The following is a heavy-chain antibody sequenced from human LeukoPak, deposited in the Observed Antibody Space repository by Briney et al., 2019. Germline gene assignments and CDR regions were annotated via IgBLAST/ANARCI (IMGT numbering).Heavy chain of an antibody. J-gene: IGHJ4*02. CDR3: AKHLWRDLVRSGGGYYFGY. CDR1: GFIFTNYA. D-gene: IGHD3-10*01. Sequence: GGSLRLSCAASGFIFTNYAMSWVRQAPGKGLEWVSVISGSDTTTYYADSVKGRFTISRDNSNNILYLQMNSLRAEDTAVYYCAKHLWRDLVRSGGGYYFGYWCQATLVTVTS. V-gene: IGHV3-23*01. CDR2: ISGSDTTT.